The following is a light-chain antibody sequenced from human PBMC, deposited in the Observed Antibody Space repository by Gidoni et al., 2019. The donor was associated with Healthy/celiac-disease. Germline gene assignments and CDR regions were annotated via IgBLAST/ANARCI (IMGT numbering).Light chain of an antibody. V-gene: IGKV1-8*01. J-gene: IGKJ1*01. Sequence: AIRMTQSPSSFSASTGDRVTITCRASQGISSYLAWYKQKPGKAPKLLIYAASTLQSGVPSRFSGSGSGTDFTLTISCLQSEDFATYYCQQYYSYPRTFXXXTKVEIK. CDR1: QGISSY. CDR3: QQYYSYPRT. CDR2: AAS.